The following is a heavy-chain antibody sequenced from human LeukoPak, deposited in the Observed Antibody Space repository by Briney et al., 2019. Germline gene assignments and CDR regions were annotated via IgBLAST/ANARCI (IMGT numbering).Heavy chain of an antibody. V-gene: IGHV3-23*01. CDR2: ISTSSVTP. CDR3: AKDPNGDYIGAFDD. D-gene: IGHD2-8*01. Sequence: GGSLRLSCAASGFNFGTYAMTWVRQRPGKGLEWVSAISTSSVTPKYADPVKGRFIIFRDNSKNTLYLKMNSLRAEDTAIYYCAKDPNGDYIGAFDDWGQGTMVTVSS. J-gene: IGHJ3*01. CDR1: GFNFGTYA.